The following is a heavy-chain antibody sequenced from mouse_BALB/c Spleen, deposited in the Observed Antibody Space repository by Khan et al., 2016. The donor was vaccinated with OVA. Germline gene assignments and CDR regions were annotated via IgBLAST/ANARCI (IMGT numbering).Heavy chain of an antibody. D-gene: IGHD1-1*01. J-gene: IGHJ4*01. CDR3: ARKNYYGYALDY. Sequence: EVELVESGPGLVKPSQSLSLTCTVTGYSITSDYAWDWIRQFPGNKLEWMGYISYSGSTSYNPSLKSRLSITRDTSKNQFFLQLNSVTTEDTATYYCARKNYYGYALDYWGQGTSVTVSS. V-gene: IGHV3-2*02. CDR1: GYSITSDYA. CDR2: ISYSGST.